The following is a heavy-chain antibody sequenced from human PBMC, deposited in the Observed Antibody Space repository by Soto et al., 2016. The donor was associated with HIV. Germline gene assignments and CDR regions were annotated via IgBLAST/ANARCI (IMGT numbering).Heavy chain of an antibody. J-gene: IGHJ2*01. CDR1: GFSFSNYA. V-gene: IGHV3-23*01. Sequence: QLLESGGALVQPGGSLGLSCAASGFSFSNYAMSWVRQAPGKGLRWVSGISGSGSSTYYADSVKGRFTISRDNSKNTLYLQMKSLRAEDTAVYYCAKKGWMIAKDRNWYFDLWGRGTLVTVSS. CDR2: ISGSGSST. CDR3: AKKGWMIAKDRNWYFDL. D-gene: IGHD3-22*01.